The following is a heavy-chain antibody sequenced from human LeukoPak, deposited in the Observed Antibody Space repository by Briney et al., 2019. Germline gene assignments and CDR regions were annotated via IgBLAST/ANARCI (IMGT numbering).Heavy chain of an antibody. D-gene: IGHD1-26*01. CDR2: INHSGST. J-gene: IGHJ6*02. CDR3: ARGSGNGMDV. V-gene: IGHV4-34*01. CDR1: GGSFSGYY. Sequence: PSETLSLTCAVYGGSFSGYYWSWIRQPPGKGLEWIGEINHSGSTNYNPSLKGRVTISVDTSKNQFSLKLSSVTAADTAVYYCARGSGNGMDVWGQGTTVTVSS.